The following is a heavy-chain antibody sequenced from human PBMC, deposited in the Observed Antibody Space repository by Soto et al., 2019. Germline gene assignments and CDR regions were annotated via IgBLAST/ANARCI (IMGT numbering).Heavy chain of an antibody. Sequence: PGGSLRLSGAASGFTFSSYAMSWVRQAPGKGLEWVAVISYDGSNKYYADSVKGRFTISRDNSKNTLYLQINGLRAEDTAVYYCANDAGAPLDYSGQVTLVTVCS. D-gene: IGHD1-26*01. V-gene: IGHV3-30*18. CDR1: GFTFSSYA. CDR3: ANDAGAPLDY. CDR2: ISYDGSNK. J-gene: IGHJ4*02.